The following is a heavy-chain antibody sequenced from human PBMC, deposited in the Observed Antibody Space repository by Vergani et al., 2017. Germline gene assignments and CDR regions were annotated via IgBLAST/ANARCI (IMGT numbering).Heavy chain of an antibody. Sequence: QVQLVQSGAEVKKPGSSVKVSCKASGGTFSSYAISWVRQAPGQGLEWMGGIIPIFGTANYAQKFQGRVTITADESTSTAYMELSSLRSEDTAVYYCARVRELAPSYYYYYMDVWGKGTTVTVSS. V-gene: IGHV1-69*13. CDR2: IIPIFGTA. J-gene: IGHJ6*03. D-gene: IGHD1-26*01. CDR3: ARVRELAPSYYYYYMDV. CDR1: GGTFSSYA.